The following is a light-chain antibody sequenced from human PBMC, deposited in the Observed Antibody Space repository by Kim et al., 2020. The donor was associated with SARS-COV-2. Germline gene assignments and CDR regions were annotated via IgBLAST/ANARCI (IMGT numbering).Light chain of an antibody. J-gene: IGLJ2*01. V-gene: IGLV1-44*01. CDR1: DSNLGGHP. Sequence: GQLVTNSCSGSDSNLGGHPVNWYQQLPRTSPKVLVYCRHQRRACVPDRFSGAKTGTSSALAINGLQSEDEADYYCATGYDGLHDPVFGGGTQLTVL. CDR2: CRH. CDR3: ATGYDGLHDPV.